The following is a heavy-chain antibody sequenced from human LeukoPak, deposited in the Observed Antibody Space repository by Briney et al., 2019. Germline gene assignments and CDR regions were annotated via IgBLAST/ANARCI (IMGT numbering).Heavy chain of an antibody. CDR2: IIPILGIG. CDR3: ARYDCWSGYYFDY. V-gene: IGHV1-69*02. Sequence: SVKVSCQASGGTFSRYTISWVRQAPGQGLEWMGRIIPILGIGNHPQKLQGRVTITPDKSPSPAYMELSSLRSEDTAVYYCARYDCWSGYYFDYWGQGTLVTVSS. J-gene: IGHJ4*02. D-gene: IGHD3-3*01. CDR1: GGTFSRYT.